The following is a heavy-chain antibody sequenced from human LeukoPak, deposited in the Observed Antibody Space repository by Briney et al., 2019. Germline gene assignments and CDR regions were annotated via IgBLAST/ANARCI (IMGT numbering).Heavy chain of an antibody. Sequence: GESLKISCQGSGYSFTSYWIGWVRQMPGEGLEWMGIIYPGDSDTRYSPSFQGQVTISADKSISTAYLQWSSLKASDTAMYYCARHLKRGYSGYDYGSGFDPWGQGTLVTVSS. J-gene: IGHJ5*02. CDR3: ARHLKRGYSGYDYGSGFDP. CDR2: IYPGDSDT. D-gene: IGHD5-12*01. V-gene: IGHV5-51*01. CDR1: GYSFTSYW.